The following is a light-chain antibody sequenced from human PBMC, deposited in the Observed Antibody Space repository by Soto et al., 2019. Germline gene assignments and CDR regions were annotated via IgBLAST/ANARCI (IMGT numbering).Light chain of an antibody. J-gene: IGKJ1*01. CDR2: KAS. V-gene: IGKV1-5*03. Sequence: DIQMTQSPSTLSASVGDRVTMTCRASESINNWLAWYQQKPGKAPKLLIYKASSLEGGVPSRFSGSGSATEFPLPTSSRQPDEFAAYYCRHLGFGEGTKVLVK. CDR3: RHLG. CDR1: ESINNW.